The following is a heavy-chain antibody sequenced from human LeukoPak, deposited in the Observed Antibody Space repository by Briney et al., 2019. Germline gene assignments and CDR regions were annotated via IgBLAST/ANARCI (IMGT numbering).Heavy chain of an antibody. D-gene: IGHD3-10*01. CDR2: IIPIFGTA. Sequence: SVTVSCTASGGTFSSYAISWVRQAPGQGLEWMGGIIPIFGTANYAQKFQGRVTITADESTSTAYMELSSLRSEDTAVYYCASGVRGSGSYPMDVWGQGTTVTVSS. CDR1: GGTFSSYA. V-gene: IGHV1-69*13. J-gene: IGHJ6*02. CDR3: ASGVRGSGSYPMDV.